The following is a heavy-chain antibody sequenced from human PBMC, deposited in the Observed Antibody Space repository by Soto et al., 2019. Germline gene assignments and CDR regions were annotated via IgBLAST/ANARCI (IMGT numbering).Heavy chain of an antibody. J-gene: IGHJ3*02. CDR3: ARELLGYCTNGVCLASYTHAFDI. Sequence: SETLSLTCTVSGGSISSYYWSWIRQPAGKGLEWIGEINHSGSTNYNPSLKSRVTISVDTSKNQFSLKLSSVTAADTAVYYCARELLGYCTNGVCLASYTHAFDIWGQGTMVTVSS. D-gene: IGHD2-8*01. CDR1: GGSISSYY. V-gene: IGHV4-34*01. CDR2: INHSGST.